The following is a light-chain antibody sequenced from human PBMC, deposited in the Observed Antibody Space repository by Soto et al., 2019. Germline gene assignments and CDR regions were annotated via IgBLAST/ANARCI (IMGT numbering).Light chain of an antibody. Sequence: QSALTQPPSVSGAPGQRVTISCTGSSSNIGSHYDVHWYQQFPGTAPKLLIYGNGNRPSGVPDRFSGSKSGSSASLAISGLQPEDEADYYCQSFDSSLSASVFGGGTKLTVL. CDR3: QSFDSSLSASV. CDR2: GNG. CDR1: SSNIGSHYD. V-gene: IGLV1-40*01. J-gene: IGLJ2*01.